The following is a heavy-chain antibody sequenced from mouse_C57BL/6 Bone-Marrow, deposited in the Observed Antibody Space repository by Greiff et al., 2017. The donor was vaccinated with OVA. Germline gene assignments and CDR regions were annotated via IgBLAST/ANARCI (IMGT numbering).Heavy chain of an antibody. Sequence: EVMLVESGPELVKPGASVKIPCKASGYTFTDYNMDWVKQSHGKSLEWIGDINPNNGGTIYNQKFKGKATLTVDKSSSTAYMELRSLTSEDTAVYYCARGSSAWFAYWGQGTLVTVSA. CDR3: ARGSSAWFAY. V-gene: IGHV1-18*01. CDR2: INPNNGGT. J-gene: IGHJ3*01. CDR1: GYTFTDYN. D-gene: IGHD1-1*01.